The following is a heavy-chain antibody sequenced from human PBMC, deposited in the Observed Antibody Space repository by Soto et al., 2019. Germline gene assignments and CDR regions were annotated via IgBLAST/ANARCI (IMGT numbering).Heavy chain of an antibody. V-gene: IGHV1-69*01. CDR3: AGGSIVVVPAAQGYAKYYYYGMDV. CDR1: GGTFSSYA. Sequence: QVQLVQSGAEVKKPGSSVKVSCKASGGTFSSYAISWVRQAPGQGLEWMGGIIPIFGTANYAQKFQGRVTITADESTSTAYMELSSLRSEDTAVYYCAGGSIVVVPAAQGYAKYYYYGMDVWGQGTTVTVSS. CDR2: IIPIFGTA. J-gene: IGHJ6*02. D-gene: IGHD2-2*01.